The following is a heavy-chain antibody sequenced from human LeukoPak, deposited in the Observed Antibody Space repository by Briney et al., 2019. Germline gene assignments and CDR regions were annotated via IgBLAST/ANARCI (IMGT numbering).Heavy chain of an antibody. Sequence: GGSLRLSCAASGFIFSSYAMYWVRQAPGKGLEWVAVISYDGSTKYYADSVKGRFTISRDNSMNTLFLQMNSLRAEDTAVFYCARTWRDYGDYPGYWGQGTLVTVSS. CDR2: ISYDGSTK. V-gene: IGHV3-30-3*01. D-gene: IGHD4-17*01. CDR3: ARTWRDYGDYPGY. J-gene: IGHJ4*02. CDR1: GFIFSSYA.